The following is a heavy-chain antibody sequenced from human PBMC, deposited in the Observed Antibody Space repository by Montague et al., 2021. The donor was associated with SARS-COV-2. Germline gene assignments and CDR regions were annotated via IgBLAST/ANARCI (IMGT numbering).Heavy chain of an antibody. Sequence: SETLSLTCAVYGGSFSGYYWSWIRQPPGKGLEWIGEINHSGSTNXNPSLKSRVTISVDTSKNQLSLKLSSVTAADTAVYYCTREGYQVLWSDYYYYGMDVWGQGTTVTVSS. J-gene: IGHJ6*02. D-gene: IGHD2-2*01. V-gene: IGHV4-34*01. CDR3: TREGYQVLWSDYYYYGMDV. CDR1: GGSFSGYY. CDR2: INHSGST.